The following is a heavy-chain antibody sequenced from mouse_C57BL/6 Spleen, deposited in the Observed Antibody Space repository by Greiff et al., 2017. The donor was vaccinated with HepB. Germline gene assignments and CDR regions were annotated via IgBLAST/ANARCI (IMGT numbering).Heavy chain of an antibody. D-gene: IGHD2-2*01. CDR3: ARARGVTTGGFDY. Sequence: QVQLQQPGAELVKPGASVKMSCKASGYTFTSYWITWVKQRPGQGLEWIGDIYPGSGSTNYNEKFKSKATLTVDTSSSAAYMQLSRLTSEDSAVYYCARARGVTTGGFDYWGQGTTLTVSS. V-gene: IGHV1-55*01. CDR1: GYTFTSYW. CDR2: IYPGSGST. J-gene: IGHJ2*01.